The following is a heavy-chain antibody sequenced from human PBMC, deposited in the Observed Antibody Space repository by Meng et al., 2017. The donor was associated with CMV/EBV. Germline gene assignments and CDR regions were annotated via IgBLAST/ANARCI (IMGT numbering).Heavy chain of an antibody. CDR2: ISVYNGHT. Sequence: QGQLVQSGVEVKKPGASVKGSCKASGYTFTGYGISWVRQAPGQGLEWMGWISVYNGHTNFAQNLQGRVTMTTDTSTSTAYVELRSLRSDDTAIYYCARGVPLGIIYSFDYWGQGTLVTVSS. J-gene: IGHJ4*01. CDR1: GYTFTGYG. D-gene: IGHD2-21*01. V-gene: IGHV1-18*01. CDR3: ARGVPLGIIYSFDY.